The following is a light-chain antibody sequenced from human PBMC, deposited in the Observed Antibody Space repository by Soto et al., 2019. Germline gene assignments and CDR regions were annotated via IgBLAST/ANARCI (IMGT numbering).Light chain of an antibody. J-gene: IGLJ1*01. V-gene: IGLV2-23*02. CDR2: EVS. CDR1: SNDIGAYNY. CDR3: CSYAGSSTPHV. Sequence: QSALAQPPSASGSPGQSVTISCTGTSNDIGAYNYVSWYQQHPGKAPKLMIYEVSKRPSGVSNRFSGSKSGNTASLTISGLQAEDEADYYCCSYAGSSTPHVFGTGTKVNVL.